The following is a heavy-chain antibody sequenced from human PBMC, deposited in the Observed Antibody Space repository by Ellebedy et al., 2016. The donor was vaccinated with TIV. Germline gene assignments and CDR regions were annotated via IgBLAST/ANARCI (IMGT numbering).Heavy chain of an antibody. CDR1: GGSISSGGYS. CDR3: AREDGDDTPFDY. CDR2: IYHSGST. Sequence: MPSETLSLTCAVSGGSISSGGYSWSWIRQPPGKGLEWIGYIYHSGSTYYNPSLKSRVTISVDTSKNQFSLKLSSVTAADTAVYYCAREDGDDTPFDYWGQGTLVTVSS. V-gene: IGHV4-30-2*01. J-gene: IGHJ4*02. D-gene: IGHD4-17*01.